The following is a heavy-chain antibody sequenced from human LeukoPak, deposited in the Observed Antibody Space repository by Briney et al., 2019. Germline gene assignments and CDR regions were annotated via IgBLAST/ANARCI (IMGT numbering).Heavy chain of an antibody. Sequence: PSETLSLTCAVYGGSFSGDYWSWIRQPPGKGLEWIGEINHSGSTNYNPSLKSRVTISVDTSKNQFSLKLSSVTAADTAVYYCARGRRAAAGKGDYWGQGTLVTVSS. V-gene: IGHV4-34*01. J-gene: IGHJ4*02. CDR1: GGSFSGDY. CDR3: ARGRRAAAGKGDY. D-gene: IGHD6-13*01. CDR2: INHSGST.